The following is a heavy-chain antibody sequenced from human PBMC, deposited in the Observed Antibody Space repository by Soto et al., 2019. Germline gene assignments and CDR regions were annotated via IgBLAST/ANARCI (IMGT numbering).Heavy chain of an antibody. V-gene: IGHV6-1*01. D-gene: IGHD6-13*01. CDR3: ARAAAPGMAAAGNLGYYYYGMDV. J-gene: IGHJ6*02. Sequence: SQTLSLTCVISGDSVSSNSAAWNWIRQSPSRGLEWLGRTYYRSKWYNDYAVSVKSRITINPDTSKNQFSLQLNSVTPEDTAVYYCARAAAPGMAAAGNLGYYYYGMDVWGQGTTVTVSS. CDR2: TYYRSKWYN. CDR1: GDSVSSNSAA.